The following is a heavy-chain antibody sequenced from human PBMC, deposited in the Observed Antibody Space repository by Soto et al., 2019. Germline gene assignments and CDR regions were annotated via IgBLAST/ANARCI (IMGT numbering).Heavy chain of an antibody. V-gene: IGHV3-30-3*01. D-gene: IGHD3-3*01. J-gene: IGHJ4*02. CDR2: ISYDGSNK. CDR3: ARDKRDLRFLEWSYYFDY. CDR1: GFTFSTYA. Sequence: GGSLRLSCAASGFTFSTYAMHWVRQAPGKGLEWVAVISYDGSNKYYADSVKGRFTISRDNSKNTLYLQMNSLRAEDTAVYYCARDKRDLRFLEWSYYFDYWGQGTLVTVSS.